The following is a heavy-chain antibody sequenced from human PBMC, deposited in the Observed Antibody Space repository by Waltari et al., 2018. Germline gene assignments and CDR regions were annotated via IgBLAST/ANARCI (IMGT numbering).Heavy chain of an antibody. D-gene: IGHD7-27*01. CDR2: IRRRTKGDAT. J-gene: IGHJ4*02. V-gene: IGHV3-73*01. CDR3: IRPFEMGID. Sequence: EVQLVESGGALVQPGGSLKLSCAASGLIFSDWAMHWVRQASGKGLGWVGRIRRRTKGDATADAEWVQGRFTISRDDPKNTAYLEMNSLKTDDTAVYYCIRPFEMGIDWGQGTLVTVSS. CDR1: GLIFSDWA.